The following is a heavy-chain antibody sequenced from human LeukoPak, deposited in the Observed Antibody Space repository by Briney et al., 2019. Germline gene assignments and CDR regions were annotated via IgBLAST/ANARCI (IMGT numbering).Heavy chain of an antibody. V-gene: IGHV3-21*01. Sequence: PGGSLRVSCAVSGFTFSSYSMNWVRQAPGKGLEWVPSISSSSSYIYYADSVKGRFTISRDNAKNSLYLEMNSLRAEDTAVYYCARAYCSGGSCYPFDYWGQGTLVTVSS. D-gene: IGHD2-15*01. CDR2: ISSSSSYI. J-gene: IGHJ4*02. CDR1: GFTFSSYS. CDR3: ARAYCSGGSCYPFDY.